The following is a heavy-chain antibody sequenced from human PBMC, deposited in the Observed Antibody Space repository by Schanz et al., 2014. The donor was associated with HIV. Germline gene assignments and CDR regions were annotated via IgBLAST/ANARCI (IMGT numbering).Heavy chain of an antibody. V-gene: IGHV3-11*01. Sequence: QVQLVESGGGLVKPGGSLRLSCAASGFTFSDYYISWIRQAPGKGLEWVSYISGSGDNIYYADSVKGRFTISRDNSKNTLYLQMNSLRVEDTAIYYCAKIRGTRGAYDGMDVWGQGTTVTVSS. J-gene: IGHJ6*02. D-gene: IGHD3-10*01. CDR3: AKIRGTRGAYDGMDV. CDR1: GFTFSDYY. CDR2: ISGSGDNI.